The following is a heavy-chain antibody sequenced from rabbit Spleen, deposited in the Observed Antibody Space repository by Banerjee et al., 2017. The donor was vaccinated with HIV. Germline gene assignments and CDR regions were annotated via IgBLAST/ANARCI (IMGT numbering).Heavy chain of an antibody. CDR1: GFSFSNKAV. J-gene: IGHJ4*01. V-gene: IGHV1S45*01. D-gene: IGHD5-1*01. Sequence: QEQLVESGGGLVRPEGSLKLSCTASGFSFSNKAVMCWVRQAPGKGLEWITCINMVTGKSVYASWAKGRFIMSRTSSTTVTLRMTSLTIADTATYFCARAGEGGDGYLNLWGPGTLVTVS. CDR2: INMVTGKS. CDR3: ARAGEGGDGYLNL.